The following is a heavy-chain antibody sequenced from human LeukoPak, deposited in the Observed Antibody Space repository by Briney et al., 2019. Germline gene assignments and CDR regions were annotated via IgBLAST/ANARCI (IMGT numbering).Heavy chain of an antibody. D-gene: IGHD4-11*01. CDR2: VSYTGST. CDR3: ARTTTTFDD. J-gene: IGHJ4*01. CDR1: GGSINSYY. V-gene: IGHV4-59*01. Sequence: PSETLSLTCTVSGGSINSYYWSWIRRPPGKGLEWIGYVSYTGSTNYNPSLKSRVTIPGDTSKNQFYLKLTSVTAADTAVYYCARTTTTFDDWGHGTLVTVSS.